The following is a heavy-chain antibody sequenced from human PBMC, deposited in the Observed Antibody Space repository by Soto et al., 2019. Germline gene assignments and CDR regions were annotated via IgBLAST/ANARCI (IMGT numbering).Heavy chain of an antibody. J-gene: IGHJ5*02. D-gene: IGHD1-1*01. Sequence: GGSLRLSCAASGFTFSSYGMHWVRQAPGKGLEWVAVISYDGSNKYYADSVKGRFTIFRDSSKNTVYLQMDSLKVEDTAVYYCARDVDTTSHLNWFDPWGQGVMVTVSS. CDR2: ISYDGSNK. CDR1: GFTFSSYG. CDR3: ARDVDTTSHLNWFDP. V-gene: IGHV3-30*03.